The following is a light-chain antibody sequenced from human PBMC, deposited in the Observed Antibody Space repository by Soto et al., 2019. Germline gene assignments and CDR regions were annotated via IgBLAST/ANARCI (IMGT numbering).Light chain of an antibody. V-gene: IGKV3-20*01. CDR1: QTISNNY. J-gene: IGKJ3*01. CDR2: TTS. CDR3: QQCGGSPLFS. Sequence: IVLTQSPGTLSLSPGDRATLACRASQTISNNYLAWYQQKPGQAPRLLIHTTSTRATDIPDRFSGSGSGTDFTLTISRLEPEDFAVYYCQQCGGSPLFSFGPGTRVDI.